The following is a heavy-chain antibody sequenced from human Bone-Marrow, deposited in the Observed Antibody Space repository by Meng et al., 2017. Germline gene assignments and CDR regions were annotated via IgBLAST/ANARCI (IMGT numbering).Heavy chain of an antibody. J-gene: IGHJ6*02. V-gene: IGHV3-21*01. Sequence: GESLKISCAASGFTFSSYGMHWVRQAPGKGLEWVSSISSSSSYIYYADSVKGRFTISRDNAKNSLYLQMNSLRAEDTAVYYCARDPRKGGLTGYYSYYYYGMDVWGQGTTVTVSS. CDR3: ARDPRKGGLTGYYSYYYYGMDV. CDR2: ISSSSSYI. CDR1: GFTFSSYG. D-gene: IGHD3-9*01.